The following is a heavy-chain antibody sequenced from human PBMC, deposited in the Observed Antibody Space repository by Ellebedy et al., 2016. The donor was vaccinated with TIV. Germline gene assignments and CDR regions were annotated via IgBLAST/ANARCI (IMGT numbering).Heavy chain of an antibody. J-gene: IGHJ2*01. D-gene: IGHD3-22*01. CDR2: IGGRGAGTT. Sequence: GGSLRLXXAASGFTFSSYAMSWVRQAPGKGLEWVSGIGGRGAGTTYYTDSVRGRFTVSRDNYKKTMYLQMDSLRAEDTAVYYCARDCLSSAYYPNWYFDLWGRGTLVTVSS. CDR1: GFTFSSYA. CDR3: ARDCLSSAYYPNWYFDL. V-gene: IGHV3-23*01.